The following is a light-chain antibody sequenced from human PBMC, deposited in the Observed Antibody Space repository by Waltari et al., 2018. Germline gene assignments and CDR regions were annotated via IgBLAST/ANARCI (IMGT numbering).Light chain of an antibody. J-gene: IGLJ1*01. V-gene: IGLV2-14*01. CDR3: NSYTSSTTQV. CDR2: EVY. CDR1: SSDVGAYNY. Sequence: QSALTQPPSASGSPGQSITISCTGTSSDVGAYNYVSWYQQHPGKAPKLMIYEVYNRPSGVSHRFSGSKSGNTASLTISGLQAEDEADYYCNSYTSSTTQVFGTGTKVTVL.